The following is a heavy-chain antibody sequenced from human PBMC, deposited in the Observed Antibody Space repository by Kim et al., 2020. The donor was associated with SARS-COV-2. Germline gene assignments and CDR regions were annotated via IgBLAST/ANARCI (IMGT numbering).Heavy chain of an antibody. D-gene: IGHD3-22*01. CDR2: IYSGGST. CDR1: GFTVSSNY. CDR3: ASGRTYYYDSSAFGAFDI. V-gene: IGHV3-53*01. Sequence: GGSLRLSCAASGFTVSSNYMSWVRQAPGKGLEWVSVIYSGGSTYYADSVKGRFTISRDNSKNTLYLQMNSLRAEDTAVYYCASGRTYYYDSSAFGAFDIWGQGTMVTVPS. J-gene: IGHJ3*02.